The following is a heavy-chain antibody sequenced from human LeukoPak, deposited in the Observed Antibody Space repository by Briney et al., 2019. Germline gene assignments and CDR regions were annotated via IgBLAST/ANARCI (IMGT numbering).Heavy chain of an antibody. Sequence: GGSLRLSCAASGFTFSSYAMSWVRQAPAKGLEWVSAISGSGGSTYYADSVKGRFTISRDNSKNTLYLQMNSLRAEDTAVYYCAKGSGKHYYYYMDVWGKGTTVTVSS. CDR3: AKGSGKHYYYYMDV. CDR1: GFTFSSYA. J-gene: IGHJ6*03. CDR2: ISGSGGST. D-gene: IGHD3-10*01. V-gene: IGHV3-23*01.